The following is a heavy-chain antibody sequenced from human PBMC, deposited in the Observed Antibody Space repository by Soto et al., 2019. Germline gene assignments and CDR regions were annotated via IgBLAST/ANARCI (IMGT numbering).Heavy chain of an antibody. CDR3: ATMAGIIVATNIATKRADNDY. CDR1: GFTFSSYA. CDR2: ISYDGSNK. J-gene: IGHJ4*02. Sequence: GGSLRLSCAASGFTFSSYAMHWVRQAPGKGLEWVAVISYDGSNKYYADSVKGRFTISRDNSKNTLYLQMNSLRAEDTAVYYCATMAGIIVATNIATKRADNDYWGQGTLVTVSS. V-gene: IGHV3-30-3*01. D-gene: IGHD5-12*01.